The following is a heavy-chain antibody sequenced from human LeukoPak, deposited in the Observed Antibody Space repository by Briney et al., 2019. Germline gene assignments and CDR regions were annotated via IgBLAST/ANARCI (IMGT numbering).Heavy chain of an antibody. V-gene: IGHV3-11*04. D-gene: IGHD3-22*01. CDR3: AREVVIRYYYYYMDV. CDR2: ISSSGSNI. J-gene: IGHJ6*03. Sequence: AGGSLRLSCAASGFTFSDYYMSWIRQAPGKGLEWVSYISSSGSNIYYADSVKGRFTISRDNAKNSLHLQMNSLRAEDTAVYYCAREVVIRYYYYYMDVWGKGTTVTVSS. CDR1: GFTFSDYY.